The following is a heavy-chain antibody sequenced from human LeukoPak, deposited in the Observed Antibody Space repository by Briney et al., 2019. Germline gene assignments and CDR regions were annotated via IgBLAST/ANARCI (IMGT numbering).Heavy chain of an antibody. Sequence: GGSLRLSCAASGFTFSSYAMHWVRQAPGKGLEYVSAISSNGGSTYYANSVKGRFTISRDNSKNTLYLQMGSLRAEDMAVYYCARAADSSGYYIDYWGQGTLVTVSS. CDR3: ARAADSSGYYIDY. CDR1: GFTFSSYA. CDR2: ISSNGGST. D-gene: IGHD3-22*01. J-gene: IGHJ4*02. V-gene: IGHV3-64*01.